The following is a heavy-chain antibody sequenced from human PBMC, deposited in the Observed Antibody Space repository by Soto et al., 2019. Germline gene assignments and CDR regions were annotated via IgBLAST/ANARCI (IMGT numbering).Heavy chain of an antibody. J-gene: IGHJ5*02. D-gene: IGHD3-3*02. V-gene: IGHV4-39*01. CDR3: ARHSLALRKNNWFDP. Sequence: SETLSLTCTVSGDSISSSDFYWGWVRQPPGKGLEWIGSIFYLGSSYYNPSLKSRVTMSVDTSKNQFSLRLRSVTAADTALYFCARHSLALRKNNWFDPWGQGIMVTVSS. CDR2: IFYLGSS. CDR1: GDSISSSDFY.